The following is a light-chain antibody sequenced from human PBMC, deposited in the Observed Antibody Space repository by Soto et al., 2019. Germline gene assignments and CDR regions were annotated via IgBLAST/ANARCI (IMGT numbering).Light chain of an antibody. J-gene: IGKJ1*01. Sequence: DIQMTQSPSTLSASVGDRVTITCRASQSISSWLAWYQQKPGKAPKLLIYKASSLESGVPSRFSGSGSGTEFTLTISSLQPDDFATYYCQHYNSYSPLTFGQGTKVESK. CDR3: QHYNSYSPLT. CDR2: KAS. CDR1: QSISSW. V-gene: IGKV1-5*03.